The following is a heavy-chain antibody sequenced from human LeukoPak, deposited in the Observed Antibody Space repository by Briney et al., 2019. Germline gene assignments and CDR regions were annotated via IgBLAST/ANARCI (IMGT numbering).Heavy chain of an antibody. J-gene: IGHJ4*02. CDR1: GYTFTSYG. CDR2: ISAYNGNT. V-gene: IGHV1-18*01. CDR3: ARDEWELTTPPD. D-gene: IGHD1-26*01. Sequence: ASVKVSCKASGYTFTSYGISWGRQAPGQGMEWMGWISAYNGNTNYAQNLQGRLHMTTDTSTSTVYMELRSLRSDDTAVHYCARDEWELTTPPDWGQGTLVTVSS.